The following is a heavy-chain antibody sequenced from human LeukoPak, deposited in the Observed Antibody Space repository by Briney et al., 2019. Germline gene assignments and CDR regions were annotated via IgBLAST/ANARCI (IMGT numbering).Heavy chain of an antibody. V-gene: IGHV3-7*01. J-gene: IGHJ6*03. CDR2: IKQDGSEK. Sequence: GGSLRLSCAASGFTFSSYAMHWVRQAPGKGLEWVANIKQDGSEKYYVDSVKGRFTISRDNAKNSLYLQMNSLRAEDTAVYYCARDAAYCSSTSCYEAWDYYYYMDVWGKGTTVTVSS. CDR1: GFTFSSYA. D-gene: IGHD2-2*01. CDR3: ARDAAYCSSTSCYEAWDYYYYMDV.